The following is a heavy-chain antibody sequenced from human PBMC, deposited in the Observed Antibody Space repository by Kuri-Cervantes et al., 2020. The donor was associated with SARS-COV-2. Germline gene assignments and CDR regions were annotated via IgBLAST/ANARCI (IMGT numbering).Heavy chain of an antibody. CDR3: ARDGVTVGKY. CDR1: GFNFSSYE. Sequence: GESLKISCVASGFNFSSYEMNWVRQAPGKGLEWVSSISSSSSYIYYADSVKGRFTISRDNAKNSLYLQMNSLRAEDTAVYYCARDGVTVGKYWGQGTLVTVSS. CDR2: ISSSSSYI. J-gene: IGHJ4*02. V-gene: IGHV3-21*01. D-gene: IGHD3-16*01.